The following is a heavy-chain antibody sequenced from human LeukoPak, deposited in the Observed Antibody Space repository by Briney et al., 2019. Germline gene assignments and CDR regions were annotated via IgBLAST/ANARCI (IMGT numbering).Heavy chain of an antibody. V-gene: IGHV4-34*01. CDR2: INHSGST. J-gene: IGHJ5*02. Sequence: SETLSLTCAVYGGSSSGYYWSWIRQPPGKGLEWIGEINHSGSTNYNPSLKSRVTISVDTSKNQFSLKLSSVTAADTAVYYCARARGTMIVVVIRGSWFDPWGQGTLVTVSS. CDR3: ARARGTMIVVVIRGSWFDP. D-gene: IGHD3-22*01. CDR1: GGSSSGYY.